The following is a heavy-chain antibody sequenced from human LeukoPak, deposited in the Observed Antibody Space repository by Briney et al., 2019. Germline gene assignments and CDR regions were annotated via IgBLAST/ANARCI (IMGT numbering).Heavy chain of an antibody. CDR2: INHRGST. V-gene: IGHV4-34*01. CDR1: GGSFSGYY. Sequence: SETLSLTCAVYGGSFSGYYWSWIRQPPGKGLEWIGEINHRGSTNYNPSLKSRVTISVDTSKNQFSLKLSSVTAADTAVYYCARGDCSGGSCYSRSCTYGMDVWGKGTTVTVSS. D-gene: IGHD2-15*01. J-gene: IGHJ6*04. CDR3: ARGDCSGGSCYSRSCTYGMDV.